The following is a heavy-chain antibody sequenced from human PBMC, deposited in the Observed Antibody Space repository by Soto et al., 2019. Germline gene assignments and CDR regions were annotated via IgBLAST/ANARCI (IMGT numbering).Heavy chain of an antibody. CDR3: ARPSSGATSYFDY. CDR2: IYYSGST. V-gene: IGHV4-39*01. CDR1: GGSISSSSYY. Sequence: SETLSLTCTVSGGSISSSSYYWGWNRQPPGKGLEWIGSIYYSGSTYYNPSLKSRVTISVDTSKNQFSLKLSSVTAADTAVYYCARPSSGATSYFDYWGQGTLATVSS. D-gene: IGHD1-26*01. J-gene: IGHJ4*02.